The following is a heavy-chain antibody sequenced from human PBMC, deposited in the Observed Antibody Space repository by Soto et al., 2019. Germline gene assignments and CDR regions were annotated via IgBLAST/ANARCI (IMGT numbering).Heavy chain of an antibody. D-gene: IGHD6-25*01. CDR2: INHSGST. Sequence: SETLSLSCAVYGGSFSGYYWSWIRQPPGKGLEWIGEINHSGSTNYNPSLKSRVTISVDTSKNQFSLKLSSVTAADTAVYYCARGYSSEVWFDPWGQGTLVTVSS. CDR1: GGSFSGYY. J-gene: IGHJ5*02. V-gene: IGHV4-34*01. CDR3: ARGYSSEVWFDP.